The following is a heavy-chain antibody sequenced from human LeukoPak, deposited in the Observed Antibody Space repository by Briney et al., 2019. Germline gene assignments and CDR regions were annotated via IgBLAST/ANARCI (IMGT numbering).Heavy chain of an antibody. CDR1: GGSFSGYY. Sequence: PSETLSLTCAVYGGSFSGYYWSWIRQPPGKGLEWIGEINHSGSTNYNPSPKSRVTISVDTSKNQFSLKLSSVTAADTAVYYCAIFSKQQLVSDYWGQGTLVTVSS. CDR2: INHSGST. D-gene: IGHD6-13*01. CDR3: AIFSKQQLVSDY. J-gene: IGHJ4*02. V-gene: IGHV4-34*01.